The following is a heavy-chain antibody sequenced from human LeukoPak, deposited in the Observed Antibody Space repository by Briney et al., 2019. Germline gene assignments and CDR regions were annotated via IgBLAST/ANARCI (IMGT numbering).Heavy chain of an antibody. CDR2: IKPDGTTK. J-gene: IGHJ4*02. V-gene: IGHV3-7*03. D-gene: IGHD6-13*01. CDR1: GFPFSSYS. CDR3: ARSIPYGTTWYGRSDY. Sequence: GGSLRLSCAASGFPFSSYSMTWVRQAPGKGLEWVANIKPDGTTKFYVDSVKGRFTISRDNALNSLYLQMNSLRAQDTAIYYCARSIPYGTTWYGRSDYWGQGTLVTVSS.